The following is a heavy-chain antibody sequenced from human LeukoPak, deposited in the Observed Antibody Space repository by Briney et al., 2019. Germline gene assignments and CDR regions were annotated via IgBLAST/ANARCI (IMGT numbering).Heavy chain of an antibody. CDR3: ARYYYGSGTQEEYFDY. Sequence: PSETLSPTCTVSGGSISSGGYYWSWIRQHPGKGLEWIGYIYYSGSTYSNPSLKSRVTISVDTSKNQFSLKLSSVTAADTAVYYCARYYYGSGTQEEYFDYWGQGTLVTVSS. D-gene: IGHD3-10*01. J-gene: IGHJ4*02. CDR2: IYYSGST. CDR1: GGSISSGGYY. V-gene: IGHV4-31*03.